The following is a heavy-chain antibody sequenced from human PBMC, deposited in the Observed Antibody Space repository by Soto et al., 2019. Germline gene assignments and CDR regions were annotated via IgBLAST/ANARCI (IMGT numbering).Heavy chain of an antibody. CDR1: GFTXDDYG. CDR2: INWNGVGT. Sequence: GGSLRLSCAASGFTXDDYGMSWVRQAPGKGLEWVSGINWNGVGTSYADSVKGRFTISRDNSKNTLYLQMNSLRAEDTAVYYCARDQGYYDSSGYYLTLYYFDYWGQGTLVTVSS. V-gene: IGHV3-20*04. CDR3: ARDQGYYDSSGYYLTLYYFDY. J-gene: IGHJ4*02. D-gene: IGHD3-22*01.